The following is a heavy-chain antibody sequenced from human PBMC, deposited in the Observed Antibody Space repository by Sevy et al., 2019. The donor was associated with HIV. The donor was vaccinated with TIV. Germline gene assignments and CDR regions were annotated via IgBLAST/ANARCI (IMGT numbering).Heavy chain of an antibody. V-gene: IGHV3-30-3*01. CDR3: ALERLSSNVAEYFQN. J-gene: IGHJ1*01. CDR2: ISLDGGNQ. CDR1: GFTFNAFS. Sequence: GGSLRLSCAASGFTFNAFSMHWARQAPGKGLEWVATISLDGGNQHYADSVRGRFTISRDNSQNALFLQMNSLRPDDTALYYCALERLSSNVAEYFQNWGQGALVTVSS. D-gene: IGHD1-1*01.